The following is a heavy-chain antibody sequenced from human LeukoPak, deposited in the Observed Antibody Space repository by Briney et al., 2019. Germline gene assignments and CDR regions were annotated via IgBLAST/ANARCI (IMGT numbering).Heavy chain of an antibody. Sequence: SETLSLTCTVSGGSISSYYWSWIRQPPGKGLEWIGYIYYSGSTNYNPSLKSRVTISVDTSKNQFSLKLSSVTAADTAVYYCARLPKYYYGSVTDNWFDPWGQGTLVTVSS. CDR3: ARLPKYYYGSVTDNWFDP. CDR1: GGSISSYY. V-gene: IGHV4-59*12. CDR2: IYYSGST. D-gene: IGHD3-10*01. J-gene: IGHJ5*02.